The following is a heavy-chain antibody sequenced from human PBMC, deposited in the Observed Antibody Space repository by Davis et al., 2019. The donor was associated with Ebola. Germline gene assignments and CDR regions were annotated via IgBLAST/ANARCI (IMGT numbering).Heavy chain of an antibody. CDR3: ARRGYCSGNRCPWGWFDP. J-gene: IGHJ5*02. CDR1: GFRFATFW. CDR2: IHPADSDT. V-gene: IGHV5-51*01. D-gene: IGHD2-15*01. Sequence: GESLKISCKGSGFRFATFWIGWVRQVPGQGLEWIALIHPADSDTRYSPSFQGRVTISADKSTTTLYLQWSSLRASDTAIYYCARRGYCSGNRCPWGWFDPWGQGTPVTVSP.